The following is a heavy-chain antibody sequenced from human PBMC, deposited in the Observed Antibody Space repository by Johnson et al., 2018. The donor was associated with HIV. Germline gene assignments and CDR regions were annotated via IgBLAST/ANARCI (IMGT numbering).Heavy chain of an antibody. CDR1: GFTFSDYY. CDR3: ARAEIYEGRVGDFAFDI. V-gene: IGHV3-7*02. Sequence: VQLVESGGGLVKPGGSLRLSCVASGFTFSDYYMSWVRQAPGKGLEWVANIKQDGSEKYYVDSAKGRFTISRDNSKNTLYLQMNSLRAEDTAVYYCARAEIYEGRVGDFAFDIWGRGTMVIVSS. D-gene: IGHD3-10*01. J-gene: IGHJ3*02. CDR2: IKQDGSEK.